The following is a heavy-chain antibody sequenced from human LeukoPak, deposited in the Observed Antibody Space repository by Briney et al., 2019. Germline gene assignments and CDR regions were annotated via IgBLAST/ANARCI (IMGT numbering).Heavy chain of an antibody. CDR3: ARAPSYSSSWYRVLREKYYFDY. D-gene: IGHD6-13*01. V-gene: IGHV4-34*01. J-gene: IGHJ4*02. CDR2: INHSGST. CDR1: GGSFSGYY. Sequence: PSETLSLTCAVYGGSFSGYYWSWIRQPPGKGLEWIGEINHSGSTNYNPSLKSRVTISVDTSKNQFSLKLSSVTVADTAVYYCARAPSYSSSWYRVLREKYYFDYWGQGTLVTVSS.